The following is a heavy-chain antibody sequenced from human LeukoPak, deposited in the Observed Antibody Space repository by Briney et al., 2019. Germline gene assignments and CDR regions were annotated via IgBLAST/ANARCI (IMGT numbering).Heavy chain of an antibody. D-gene: IGHD2-2*01. J-gene: IGHJ6*02. CDR3: ARILVVPAANYYYSYGMDV. Sequence: PGGPLRLSCAASGFTFSDYNMNWVRQAPGKGLEWVSSISSSATYIYYADSVKGRFTISRDNAKPSLSLQMNSLRAEDTAVYYCARILVVPAANYYYSYGMDVWGQGTTVTVSS. CDR2: ISSSATYI. CDR1: GFTFSDYN. V-gene: IGHV3-21*06.